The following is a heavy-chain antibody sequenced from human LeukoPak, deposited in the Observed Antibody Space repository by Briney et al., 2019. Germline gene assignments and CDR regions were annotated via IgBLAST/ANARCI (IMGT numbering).Heavy chain of an antibody. CDR1: GGSFSGYY. J-gene: IGHJ6*03. Sequence: PSETLSLTCAVYGGSFSGYYWSWIRQPPGKGLEWIGEINHSGSTNYNPSLKSRVTISVDTSKNQFSLKLSSVTAADTAVYYCARNLKWAYYYYYYMDVWGKGTTVTVSS. D-gene: IGHD1-26*01. CDR3: ARNLKWAYYYYYYMDV. V-gene: IGHV4-34*01. CDR2: INHSGST.